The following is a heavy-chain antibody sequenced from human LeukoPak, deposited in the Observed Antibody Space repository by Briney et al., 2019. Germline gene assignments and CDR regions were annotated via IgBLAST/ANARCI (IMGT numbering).Heavy chain of an antibody. CDR2: IYYSGST. V-gene: IGHV4-39*07. J-gene: IGHJ4*02. Sequence: PSETLALTCTVSGDSISSSSYYWGWIRQPPGKGLEWIGSIYYSGSTYYNPSLKSRVTISVDTSKNQFSLKLSSVTAADTAVYYCARDITGSFDYWGQGNLVTVSS. D-gene: IGHD1-14*01. CDR3: ARDITGSFDY. CDR1: GDSISSSSYY.